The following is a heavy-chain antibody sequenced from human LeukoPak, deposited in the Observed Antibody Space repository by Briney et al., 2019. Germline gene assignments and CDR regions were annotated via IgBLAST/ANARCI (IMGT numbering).Heavy chain of an antibody. Sequence: PGGSLRLSCAASGFTFSSYSMNWVRQAPGKGLEWVSSISSSSSYIYYADSVKGRFTISGDNAKNSLYLQMNSLRAEDTAVYYCARDPYDYGDSYYDYWGQGTLVTVSS. D-gene: IGHD4-17*01. J-gene: IGHJ4*02. CDR3: ARDPYDYGDSYYDY. V-gene: IGHV3-21*01. CDR1: GFTFSSYS. CDR2: ISSSSSYI.